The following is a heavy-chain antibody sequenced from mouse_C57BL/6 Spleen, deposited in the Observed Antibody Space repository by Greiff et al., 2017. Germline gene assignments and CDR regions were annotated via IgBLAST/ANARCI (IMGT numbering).Heavy chain of an antibody. D-gene: IGHD3-2*02. J-gene: IGHJ2*01. CDR2: IDPSDSYT. CDR3: ARSDSGSSFDY. Sequence: VKLQQPGAELVKPGASVKLSCKASGYTFTSYWMQWVKQRPGQGLEWIGEIDPSDSYTNYNQKFKGKATLTVDTSSSTAYMQLSSLTSEDSAVYYCARSDSGSSFDYWGQGTTLTVSS. V-gene: IGHV1-50*01. CDR1: GYTFTSYW.